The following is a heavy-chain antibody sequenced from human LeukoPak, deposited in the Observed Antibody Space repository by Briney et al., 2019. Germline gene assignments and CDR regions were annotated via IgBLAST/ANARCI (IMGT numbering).Heavy chain of an antibody. D-gene: IGHD3-10*01. Sequence: GGSLRLSCAASGFTFNSYGMHWGRQAPGKGLEWVAVISFDGSNKFYADSVKGRFTISRDNSKNTLYLQMNSLRAEDTAVYYCAKGRLYYGSGSYYMSPGDYWGQGTLVTVSS. CDR1: GFTFNSYG. J-gene: IGHJ4*02. CDR2: ISFDGSNK. CDR3: AKGRLYYGSGSYYMSPGDY. V-gene: IGHV3-30*18.